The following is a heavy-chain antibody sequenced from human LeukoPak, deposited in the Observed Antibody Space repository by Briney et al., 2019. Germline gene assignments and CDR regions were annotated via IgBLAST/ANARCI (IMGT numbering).Heavy chain of an antibody. CDR1: GGSISSSSYY. CDR3: ARHFRDSSGYYNWFDP. J-gene: IGHJ5*02. CDR2: IYYSGST. Sequence: NASETLSLPCTVSGGSISSSSYYWGWIRQPPGKGLEWIGSIYYSGSTYYNPSLKSRVTISVDTSKNQFSLKLSSVTAADTAVYYCARHFRDSSGYYNWFDPWGQGTLVTVSS. D-gene: IGHD3-22*01. V-gene: IGHV4-39*01.